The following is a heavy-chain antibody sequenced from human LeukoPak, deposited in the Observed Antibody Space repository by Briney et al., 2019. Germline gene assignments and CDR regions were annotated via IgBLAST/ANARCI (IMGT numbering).Heavy chain of an antibody. V-gene: IGHV3-21*01. CDR3: ARDLYCSTTNCPPGGYFYYMDV. J-gene: IGHJ6*03. Sequence: PGGSLRLSCAASGFTFSSYSMNWVRQAPGKGLEWVPSISSSSSYIYYADSVKGRFTISRDNAKNSLYLQMNSLRAEDTAVYYCARDLYCSTTNCPPGGYFYYMDVWGKGTTVTVSS. CDR1: GFTFSSYS. CDR2: ISSSSSYI. D-gene: IGHD2-2*01.